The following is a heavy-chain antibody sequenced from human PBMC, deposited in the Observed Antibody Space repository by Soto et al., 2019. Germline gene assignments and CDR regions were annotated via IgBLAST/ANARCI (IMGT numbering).Heavy chain of an antibody. CDR3: ARGGAVAGSSYYFDY. D-gene: IGHD6-19*01. V-gene: IGHV1-2*04. CDR1: GYTFTSYG. Sequence: ASVKVSCKASGYTFTSYGISWVRQAPGQGLEWMGWISPNSGGTNYAQKFQGWVTMTRDTSISTAYMELSRLRSDDTAVYYCARGGAVAGSSYYFDYWGQGTLVTVSS. CDR2: ISPNSGGT. J-gene: IGHJ4*02.